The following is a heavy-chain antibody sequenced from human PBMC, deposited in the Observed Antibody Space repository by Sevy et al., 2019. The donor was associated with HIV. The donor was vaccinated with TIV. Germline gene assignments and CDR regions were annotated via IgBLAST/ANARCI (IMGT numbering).Heavy chain of an antibody. V-gene: IGHV4-30-2*01. J-gene: IGHJ4*02. CDR3: ARETSYGPFDF. CDR1: RGSISTVGYS. Sequence: SETLSLTCAVSRGSISTVGYSWTWIRQPPGKGLEWIGYINHSGSTYYNPSLKSRVTMSLDRSKNQFSLNLRSVTAADTAMYYCARETSYGPFDFWGQGTLVTVSS. D-gene: IGHD3-16*01. CDR2: INHSGST.